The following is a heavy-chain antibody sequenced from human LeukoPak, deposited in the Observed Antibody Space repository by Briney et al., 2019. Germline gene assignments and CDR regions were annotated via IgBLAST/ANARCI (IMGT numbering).Heavy chain of an antibody. V-gene: IGHV4-34*01. Sequence: PSETLSLTCAVYGGSFSGYYWSWIRQPPGKGLEWIGEINHSGGTNYNPSLKSRVTISVDTSKNQFSLKLSSVTAADTAVYYCARRAARKTAARYYMDVWGKGTTVTVSS. J-gene: IGHJ6*03. D-gene: IGHD1-14*01. CDR3: ARRAARKTAARYYMDV. CDR1: GGSFSGYY. CDR2: INHSGGT.